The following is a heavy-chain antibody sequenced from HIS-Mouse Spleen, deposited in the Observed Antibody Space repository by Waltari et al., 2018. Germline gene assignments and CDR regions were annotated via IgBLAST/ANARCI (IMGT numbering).Heavy chain of an antibody. D-gene: IGHD6-13*01. J-gene: IGHJ2*01. V-gene: IGHV4-39*07. CDR3: AREIPYSSSWYDWYFDL. CDR2: IYYSGST. CDR1: GCSIRSRSYY. Sequence: QLQLQESGPGRVKPSETLSLTCTVSGCSIRSRSYYWGWIRQPPGKGLAWIGSIYYSGSTYYNPSLKSRVTISVDTSKNQFSLKLSSVTAADTAVYYCAREIPYSSSWYDWYFDLWGRGTLVTVSS.